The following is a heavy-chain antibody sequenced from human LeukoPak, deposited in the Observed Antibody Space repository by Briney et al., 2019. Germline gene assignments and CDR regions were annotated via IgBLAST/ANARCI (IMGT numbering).Heavy chain of an antibody. CDR3: AREDYGSGSYPTY. CDR1: GGSISSSTYY. CDR2: IYTSGST. D-gene: IGHD3-10*01. Sequence: SETLSLTCTVSGGSISSSTYYWSWIRQPAGKGLEWIGRIYTSGSTNYNPSLKSRVTMSVDTSKNQFSLKLSSVTAADTAVYYCAREDYGSGSYPTYWGQGTLVTVSS. V-gene: IGHV4-61*02. J-gene: IGHJ4*02.